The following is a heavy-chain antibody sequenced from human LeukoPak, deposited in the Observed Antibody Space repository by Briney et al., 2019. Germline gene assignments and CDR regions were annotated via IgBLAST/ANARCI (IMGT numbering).Heavy chain of an antibody. CDR3: ARGTGSSWDGGPFDS. J-gene: IGHJ4*02. CDR2: INHSGST. Sequence: SETLSLTCAVYGGSFSGYYWSWIRQPPEKGLEWIGEINHSGSTNYNPSLKSRVAMSVDTSKNQVSLKLSSVTASDTAAYYCARGTGSSWDGGPFDSWGQGTLVTVSS. D-gene: IGHD6-13*01. V-gene: IGHV4-34*01. CDR1: GGSFSGYY.